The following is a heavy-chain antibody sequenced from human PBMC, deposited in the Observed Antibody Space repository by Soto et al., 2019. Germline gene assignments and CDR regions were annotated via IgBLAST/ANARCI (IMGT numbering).Heavy chain of an antibody. CDR2: IYYSGST. CDR1: GGSISSYY. V-gene: IGHV4-59*01. D-gene: IGHD3-10*01. CDR3: ARDSPDSWFGESSYYYYYGMDV. J-gene: IGHJ6*02. Sequence: QVQLQESGPGLVKPSETLSLTCTVSGGSISSYYWSWIRQPPGKGLEWIGYIYYSGSTNYNPSLKSRVTISGNTSKNQFSLKLSAVTAADTAVYYCARDSPDSWFGESSYYYYYGMDVWGQGTTVTVSS.